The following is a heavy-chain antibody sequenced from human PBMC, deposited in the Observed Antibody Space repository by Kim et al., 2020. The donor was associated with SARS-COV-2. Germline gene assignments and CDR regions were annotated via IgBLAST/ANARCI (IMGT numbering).Heavy chain of an antibody. J-gene: IGHJ2*01. CDR3: AREVRATLVTFNHFDL. CDR1: GFTFSSYD. Sequence: GGSLRLSCAASGFTFSSYDMHWVRQATGKGLEWVSAIGTAGDTYYPGSVKGRFTISRENAKNSLYLQMNSLRAGDTAVYYCAREVRATLVTFNHFDLWGRGTLVTVSS. CDR2: IGTAGDT. V-gene: IGHV3-13*04. D-gene: IGHD5-12*01.